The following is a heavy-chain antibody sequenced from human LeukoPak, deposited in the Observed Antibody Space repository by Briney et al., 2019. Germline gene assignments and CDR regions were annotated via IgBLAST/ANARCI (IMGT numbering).Heavy chain of an antibody. Sequence: NPGGSLRLSCAASGFTFSSYSMNWVRQAPGKGLEWVSSISSSSSYIYYADSVKGRFTISRDNAKNSLYLQMNSLRAEDTAVYYCARDPGYGVDVDYWGQGTLVTVSS. CDR1: GFTFSSYS. J-gene: IGHJ4*02. V-gene: IGHV3-21*01. CDR2: ISSSSSYI. D-gene: IGHD4-17*01. CDR3: ARDPGYGVDVDY.